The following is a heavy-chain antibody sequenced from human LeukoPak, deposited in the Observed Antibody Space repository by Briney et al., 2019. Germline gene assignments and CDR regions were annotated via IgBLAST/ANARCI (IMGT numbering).Heavy chain of an antibody. CDR1: GGSISSYY. J-gene: IGHJ4*02. V-gene: IGHV4-4*07. CDR3: ARQGGRYYDFWSGYYTGTCFDY. Sequence: SETLSLTCTVSGGSISSYYWSWIRQPAGKGLEWIGRIYTSGSTNYNPSLKSRVTMSVDTSKNQFSLKLSSVTAADTAVYYCARQGGRYYDFWSGYYTGTCFDYWGQGTLVTVSS. CDR2: IYTSGST. D-gene: IGHD3-3*01.